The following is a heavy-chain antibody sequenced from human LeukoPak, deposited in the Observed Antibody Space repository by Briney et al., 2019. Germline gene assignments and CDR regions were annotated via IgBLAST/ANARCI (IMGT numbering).Heavy chain of an antibody. CDR2: ISGSGGST. D-gene: IGHD3-22*01. CDR1: GFTFSSYA. V-gene: IGHV3-23*01. CDR3: ARDRAYYYDSSGYYYFDH. Sequence: GGSLRVFCAASGFTFSSYAMSWVRQAPGKGLEWVSAISGSGGSTYYADSVKGRFTISRDNSKNTLYLQMNSLRDEDTAVYYCARDRAYYYDSSGYYYFDHWGQGTLVTVSS. J-gene: IGHJ4*02.